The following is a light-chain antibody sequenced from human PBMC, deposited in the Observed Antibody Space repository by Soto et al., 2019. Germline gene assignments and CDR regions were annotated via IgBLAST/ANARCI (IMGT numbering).Light chain of an antibody. V-gene: IGKV3-11*01. J-gene: IGKJ2*01. Sequence: EIVLTQSPATLSLSPGERATLSCRASQSVSSYLAWYQQKPGQAPRLLIYDASNRATGIPARFSGSGSGTDFTLTISSLEPEDFAVHYCQQRSNWSMYTFGQGTKVDIK. CDR1: QSVSSY. CDR3: QQRSNWSMYT. CDR2: DAS.